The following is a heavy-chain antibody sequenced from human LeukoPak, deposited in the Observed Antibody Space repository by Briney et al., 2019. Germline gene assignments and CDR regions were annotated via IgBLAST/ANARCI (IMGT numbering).Heavy chain of an antibody. CDR2: VYYTGRT. V-gene: IGHV4-59*08. CDR3: ARHMSVSYDAFDL. Sequence: SETLSLTCSISDGSTTGYYWSWIRQPPGKGLEWIAYVYYTGRTLYNPSLESRVTISVDTSKTQFSLTVTSVTAADTAVYYCARHMSVSYDAFDLWGRGTTVTVSS. J-gene: IGHJ3*01. CDR1: DGSTTGYY. D-gene: IGHD3-10*01.